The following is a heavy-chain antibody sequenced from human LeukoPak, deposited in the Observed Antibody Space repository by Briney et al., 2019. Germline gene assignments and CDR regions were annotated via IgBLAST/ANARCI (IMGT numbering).Heavy chain of an antibody. CDR2: ISSNGDST. CDR3: TRDSALLGVAFDL. D-gene: IGHD2-15*01. Sequence: GGSLRLSCSASGFPFNTYAIHWVRQAPGKGLEYVAGISSNGDSTDFADSAKGRFTISRDNSKSTLFLQMNSLRAEDTAVYFCTRDSALLGVAFDLWGQGTVVTVSS. J-gene: IGHJ3*01. V-gene: IGHV3-64D*06. CDR1: GFPFNTYA.